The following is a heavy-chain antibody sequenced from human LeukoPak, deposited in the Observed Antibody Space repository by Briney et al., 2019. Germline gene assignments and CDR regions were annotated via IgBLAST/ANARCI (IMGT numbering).Heavy chain of an antibody. J-gene: IGHJ4*02. CDR1: GFTFSNYA. CDR2: ISYDGINK. V-gene: IGHV3-30-3*01. Sequence: GGSLRLSCAASGFTFSNYAMQWVRQAPGKGLEWVAVISYDGINKYYADSVKGRFTISRDNSKNTLYLQMNSLRAEDTAVYYCARYSSGWPGYFDYWGQGTLVTVSS. CDR3: ARYSSGWPGYFDY. D-gene: IGHD6-25*01.